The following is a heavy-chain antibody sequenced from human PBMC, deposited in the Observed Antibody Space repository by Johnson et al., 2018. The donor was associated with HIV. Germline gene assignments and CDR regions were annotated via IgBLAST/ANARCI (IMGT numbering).Heavy chain of an antibody. Sequence: QVQLVESGGGVVQPGRSLRLSCAASGFTFSTYAMHWVRQAPGKGLEWVAVTSYDGSNKYYADSVKGRFTISRDNSKHTLYLQMNSLRDEDTAVYYCAVGKYCSSTSCYMEDAFDIWGQGTMVTVSS. D-gene: IGHD2-2*02. CDR2: TSYDGSNK. CDR1: GFTFSTYA. V-gene: IGHV3-30-3*02. J-gene: IGHJ3*02. CDR3: AVGKYCSSTSCYMEDAFDI.